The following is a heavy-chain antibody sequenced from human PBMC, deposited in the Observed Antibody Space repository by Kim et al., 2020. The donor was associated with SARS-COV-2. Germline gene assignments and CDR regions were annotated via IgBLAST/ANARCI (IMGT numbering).Heavy chain of an antibody. CDR3: ATPRYSSGWYDY. V-gene: IGHV4-34*01. CDR2: INHSGST. Sequence: SETLSLTCAVYGGSFSGYYWSWIRQPPGKGLEWIGEINHSGSTNYNPSLKSRVTISVDTSKNQFSLKLSSVTAADTAVYYCATPRYSSGWYDYWGQGTLV. D-gene: IGHD6-19*01. J-gene: IGHJ4*02. CDR1: GGSFSGYY.